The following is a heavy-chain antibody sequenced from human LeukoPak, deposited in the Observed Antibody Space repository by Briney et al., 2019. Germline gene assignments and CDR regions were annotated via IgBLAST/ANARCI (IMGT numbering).Heavy chain of an antibody. CDR2: ISAYNGNT. J-gene: IGHJ4*02. D-gene: IGHD4-17*01. CDR1: GYTFTSYG. V-gene: IGHV1-18*01. Sequence: GASVKVSCKASGYTFTSYGIIWVRQAPGQGLEWMGWISAYNGNTNYAQKLQGRVTMTTDTSTSTAYMELRSLRSDDTAVYYCASTTVTFSFDYWGQGTLVTVSS. CDR3: ASTTVTFSFDY.